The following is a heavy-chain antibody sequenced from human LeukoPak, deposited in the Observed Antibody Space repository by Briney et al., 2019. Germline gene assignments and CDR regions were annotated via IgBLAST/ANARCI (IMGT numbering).Heavy chain of an antibody. CDR2: INHSGST. CDR3: ARGRSGGVVPAATPYDY. Sequence: SETLSLTCAVHGGSFSGYYWSWIRQPPGEGLEWIGEINHSGSTNYNPSLKSRVAISVDTSKNQFSLKLSSVTAADTAVYYCARGRSGGVVPAATPYDYWGQGTLVTVSS. J-gene: IGHJ4*02. CDR1: GGSFSGYY. V-gene: IGHV4-34*01. D-gene: IGHD2-2*01.